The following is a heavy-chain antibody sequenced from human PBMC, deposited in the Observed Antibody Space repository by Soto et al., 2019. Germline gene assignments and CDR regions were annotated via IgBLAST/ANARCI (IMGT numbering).Heavy chain of an antibody. CDR2: IFSNDEK. V-gene: IGHV2-26*01. Sequence: GSGPTLVNPTETLTLTCTVSGFSLSNARMGVSWIRQPPGKALEWLAHIFSNDEKSYSTSLKSRLTISKDTSKSQVVLTMTNMDPVDTATYYCARVDYGDYVREGYYYYYMDVWGKGTTVTVSS. CDR1: GFSLSNARMG. J-gene: IGHJ6*03. D-gene: IGHD4-17*01. CDR3: ARVDYGDYVREGYYYYYMDV.